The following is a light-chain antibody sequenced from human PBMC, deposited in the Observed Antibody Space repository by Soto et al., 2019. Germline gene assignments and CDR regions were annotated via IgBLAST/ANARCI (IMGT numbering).Light chain of an antibody. CDR2: AAS. CDR3: QQYYSYPHT. Sequence: AIRMTQSPSSFSASTGDRVTITCRASQGISSYLAWYQQKPGQAPKLLIYAASTWQSGVPSRFSGSGSGTDFTLTISCLQSEDFATYYCQQYYSYPHTFGQGTKVEIK. CDR1: QGISSY. J-gene: IGKJ1*01. V-gene: IGKV1-8*01.